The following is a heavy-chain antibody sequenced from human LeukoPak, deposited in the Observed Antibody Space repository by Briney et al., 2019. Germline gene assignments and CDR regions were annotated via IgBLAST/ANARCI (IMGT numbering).Heavy chain of an antibody. D-gene: IGHD6-13*01. V-gene: IGHV4-34*01. CDR3: ARIGYQAAGTGEFDY. CDR1: GFTFSSYA. CDR2: INHSGST. J-gene: IGHJ4*02. Sequence: GSLRLSCAASGFTFSSYAMSWIRQPPGKGLEWIGEINHSGSTNYNPSLKSRVTISVDTSKNQFSLKLSSVTAADTAVYYCARIGYQAAGTGEFDYWGQGTLVTVSS.